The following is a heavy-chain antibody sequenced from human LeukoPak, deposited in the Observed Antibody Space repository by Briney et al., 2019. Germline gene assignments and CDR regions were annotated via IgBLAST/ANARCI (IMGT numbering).Heavy chain of an antibody. J-gene: IGHJ4*02. CDR1: GGSISSYY. D-gene: IGHD3-9*01. CDR2: IYYSGST. CDR3: AREGALNYDILTGYYLRYFDY. V-gene: IGHV4-59*01. Sequence: PSETLSLTCTASGGSISSYYWSWIRQPPGRGLEWIGYIYYSGSTNYNPSLKSRVTISLDTSKNQFSLKLSSVTAADTAVYYCAREGALNYDILTGYYLRYFDYWGQGTLVTVSS.